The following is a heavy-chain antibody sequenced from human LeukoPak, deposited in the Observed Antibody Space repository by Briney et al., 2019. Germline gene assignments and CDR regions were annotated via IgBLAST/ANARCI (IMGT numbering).Heavy chain of an antibody. D-gene: IGHD3-3*01. Sequence: GGSLRLSCAASGFSFNYFWMSWVRQAPGKGLEWVANIKQDGTEKYYADSAKGRFTISRDNAKKSLYPQVNSLRAEDTAVYYCARDAEVGTLFGLLSRYNWFDPWGQGALGTVSS. V-gene: IGHV3-7*01. CDR2: IKQDGTEK. J-gene: IGHJ5*02. CDR3: ARDAEVGTLFGLLSRYNWFDP. CDR1: GFSFNYFW.